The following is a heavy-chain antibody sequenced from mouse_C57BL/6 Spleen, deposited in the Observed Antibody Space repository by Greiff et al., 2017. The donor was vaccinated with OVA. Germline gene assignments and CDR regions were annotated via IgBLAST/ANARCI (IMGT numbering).Heavy chain of an antibody. D-gene: IGHD2-4*01. Sequence: VQLQQPGAELVKPGASVKMSCKASGYTFTSYWITWVKQRPGQGLEWIGDIYPGSGSTNYNEKFKSKATLTVDTSSSTAYMQLSSLTSEDSAVYYCARGGYDYDRYCDVWGTGTTVTVSS. V-gene: IGHV1-55*01. CDR1: GYTFTSYW. CDR2: IYPGSGST. J-gene: IGHJ1*03. CDR3: ARGGYDYDRYCDV.